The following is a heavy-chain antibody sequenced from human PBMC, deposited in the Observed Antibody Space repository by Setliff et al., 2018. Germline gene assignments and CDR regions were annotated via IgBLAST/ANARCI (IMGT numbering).Heavy chain of an antibody. Sequence: PSETLSLTCTVSGYSISSGHYWGWIRQPPGKGLEWIGSISHSGSTYYNPSLRSRVTISLDTSKNQFSPKLTSVTAAYTAVYYCAGGRRYDYGWDFDYWGQGTLVTVSS. D-gene: IGHD4-17*01. V-gene: IGHV4-38-2*02. CDR1: GYSISSGHY. CDR3: AGGRRYDYGWDFDY. CDR2: ISHSGST. J-gene: IGHJ4*02.